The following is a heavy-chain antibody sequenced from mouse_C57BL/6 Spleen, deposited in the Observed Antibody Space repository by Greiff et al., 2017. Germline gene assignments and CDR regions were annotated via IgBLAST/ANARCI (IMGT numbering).Heavy chain of an antibody. V-gene: IGHV1-22*01. J-gene: IGHJ2*01. CDR1: GYTFTDYN. CDR2: INPNNGGT. CDR3: ARKALGLYYFDY. Sequence: VQLKQSGPELVKPGASVKMSCKASGYTFTDYNMHWVKQSHGKSLEWIGYINPNNGGTSYNQKFKGKATFTVNKSSSTAYMELRSLTSEDSAVYYCARKALGLYYFDYWGQGTTLTVSS. D-gene: IGHD4-1*01.